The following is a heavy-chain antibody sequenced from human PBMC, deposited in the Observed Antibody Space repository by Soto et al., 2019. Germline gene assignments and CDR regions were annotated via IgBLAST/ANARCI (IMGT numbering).Heavy chain of an antibody. Sequence: EVQLVESGGGLVQPGGSLRLSCAASGFTFSSYDMHWVRQATGKGLEWVSAIGTAGDTYYPGSVKGRFTISRENAKNSLYLQMNSLRAGDTAVYYCARGYGDYHAPPTFDYWGQGTLVTVSS. CDR2: IGTAGDT. J-gene: IGHJ4*02. D-gene: IGHD4-17*01. CDR1: GFTFSSYD. V-gene: IGHV3-13*01. CDR3: ARGYGDYHAPPTFDY.